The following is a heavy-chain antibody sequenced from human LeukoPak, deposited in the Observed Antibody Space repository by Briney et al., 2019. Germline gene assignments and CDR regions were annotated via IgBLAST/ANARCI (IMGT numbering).Heavy chain of an antibody. Sequence: SETLSLTCTVSGGSISSSSYYWGWIRQPPGKGLEWIGSIYYSGSTYYNPSLKSRVTISVDTSKNQFSLKLSSVTAADTAVYYCARVGAQQFFAFDYWGQGTLVTVSS. CDR2: IYYSGST. CDR3: ARVGAQQFFAFDY. CDR1: GGSISSSSYY. V-gene: IGHV4-39*01. J-gene: IGHJ4*02. D-gene: IGHD3-16*01.